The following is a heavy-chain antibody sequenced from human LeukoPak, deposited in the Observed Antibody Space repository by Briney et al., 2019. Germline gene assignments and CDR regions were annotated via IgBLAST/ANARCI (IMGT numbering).Heavy chain of an antibody. D-gene: IGHD4-17*01. CDR3: AKARGGATVTTTVGY. J-gene: IGHJ4*02. Sequence: GGSLRLSCAASGFTFSSYGMHWVRQAPGKGLEWVAVISYDGRNKYYADSVKGRFTISRDNSKNTLYLQMNSLRAEDTAAYYCAKARGGATVTTTVGYWGQGTLVTVSS. CDR1: GFTFSSYG. V-gene: IGHV3-30*18. CDR2: ISYDGRNK.